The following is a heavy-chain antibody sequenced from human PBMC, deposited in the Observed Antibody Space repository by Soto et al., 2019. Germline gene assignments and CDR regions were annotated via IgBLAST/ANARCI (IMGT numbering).Heavy chain of an antibody. CDR1: GYTFTSYY. CDR3: ARETGAIPAAYKYNWFDP. CDR2: ISPSDGST. J-gene: IGHJ5*02. V-gene: IGHV1-46*01. D-gene: IGHD2-2*01. Sequence: GASVKVSCKASGYTFTSYYMHWVRQAPGQGLEWMGRISPSDGSTSYAQKLQGRVTMTTDTSTSTAYMELRSLRSEDTAVYYCARETGAIPAAYKYNWFDPWGQGTLVTVSS.